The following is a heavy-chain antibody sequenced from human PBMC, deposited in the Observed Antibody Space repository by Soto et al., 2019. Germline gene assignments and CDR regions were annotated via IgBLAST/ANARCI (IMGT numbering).Heavy chain of an antibody. CDR2: ISAYNGNT. D-gene: IGHD5-18*01. CDR3: ARYSEVQLWRVDTIDY. J-gene: IGHJ4*02. V-gene: IGHV1-18*04. Sequence: GASVQVSCKDSSYTFTRYGNSWVRQAHQQALELMGWISAYNGNTNYAQKLQGRVTMTADTSTSTAYMELRSLRSDDTAVYYCARYSEVQLWRVDTIDYWGQGSLVTVSS. CDR1: SYTFTRYG.